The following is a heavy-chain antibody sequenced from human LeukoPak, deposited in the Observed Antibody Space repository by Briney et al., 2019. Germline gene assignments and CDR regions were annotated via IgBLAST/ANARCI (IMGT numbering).Heavy chain of an antibody. CDR3: AKGYSYAYDY. V-gene: IGHV3-53*01. J-gene: IGHJ4*02. D-gene: IGHD5-18*01. CDR1: GFTVSSNY. Sequence: GGSLRLSCAASGFTVSSNYMSWVRQAPGKGLEWVSLIYSGGSTYYADSVKGRFTISRDNSKNTLYLQMNSLRAEDTAVYYCAKGYSYAYDYWGQGALLTVSS. CDR2: IYSGGST.